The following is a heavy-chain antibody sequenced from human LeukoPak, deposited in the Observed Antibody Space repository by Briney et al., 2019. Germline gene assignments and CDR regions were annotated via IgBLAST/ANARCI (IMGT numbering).Heavy chain of an antibody. V-gene: IGHV4-38-2*02. D-gene: IGHD6-19*01. CDR1: GYSISSGYY. Sequence: SETLSLTCTVSGYSISSGYYWGWIRQPPGKGLEWIGSIYHSGGTYYNPSLKSRVTISVDTSKNQFSLKLSSVTAADTAVYYCAGGQWLYPLDYWGQGTLVTVSS. CDR3: AGGQWLYPLDY. CDR2: IYHSGGT. J-gene: IGHJ4*02.